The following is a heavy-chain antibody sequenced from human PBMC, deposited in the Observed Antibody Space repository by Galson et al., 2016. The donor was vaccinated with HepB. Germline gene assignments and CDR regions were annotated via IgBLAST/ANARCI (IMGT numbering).Heavy chain of an antibody. CDR2: INPNGGST. CDR1: GYSFNSYY. J-gene: IGHJ4*02. V-gene: IGHV1-46*02. Sequence: SVKVSCKASGYSFNSYYIHWVRQAPGQGLEWVGIINPNGGSTNYGQKFQGRVTMTRDTSTGTVYMELSSLRSEDTALYFCAREARRYSRSWYQKMGLYYFDIWGQGNLVTVSS. CDR3: AREARRYSRSWYQKMGLYYFDI. D-gene: IGHD6-13*01.